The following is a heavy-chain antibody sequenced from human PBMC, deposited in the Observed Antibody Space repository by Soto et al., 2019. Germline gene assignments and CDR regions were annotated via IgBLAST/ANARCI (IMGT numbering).Heavy chain of an antibody. Sequence: GGSLRLSCAASGFTFSSYAMSWVRQAPGKGLEWVAVISGNGSNKYYVDSVKGRFTISRDNSKSSLYLQMNGLRAEDTAVYYCARDSRIVATFAMGSVGFDPWGQGTLVTVSS. CDR3: ARDSRIVATFAMGSVGFDP. CDR1: GFTFSSYA. CDR2: ISGNGSNK. J-gene: IGHJ5*02. V-gene: IGHV3-23*01. D-gene: IGHD2-2*01.